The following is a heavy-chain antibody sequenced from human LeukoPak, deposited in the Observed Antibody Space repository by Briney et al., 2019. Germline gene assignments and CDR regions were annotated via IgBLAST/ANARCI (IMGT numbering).Heavy chain of an antibody. V-gene: IGHV4-4*07. CDR2: IYTSGST. J-gene: IGHJ3*02. D-gene: IGHD5-12*01. CDR1: GGSISSYY. CDR3: ARNRLSGGYSGYERSDRAFDI. Sequence: PSETLSLTCTVSGGSISSYYWSWIRQPAGKGLEWIGRIYTSGSTNYNPSLKSRVTMSVDTSKNQFSLKLSSVTAADTAVYYCARNRLSGGYSGYERSDRAFDIWGQGTMVTVLS.